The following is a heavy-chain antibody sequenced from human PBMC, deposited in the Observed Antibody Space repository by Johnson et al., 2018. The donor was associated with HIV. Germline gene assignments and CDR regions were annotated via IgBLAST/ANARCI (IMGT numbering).Heavy chain of an antibody. CDR1: GFNFNHAW. D-gene: IGHD6-13*01. V-gene: IGHV3-15*01. CDR2: IKSKTDGGTT. J-gene: IGHJ3*02. Sequence: VQLVESGGGLVKPGKSLRLSCEASGFNFNHAWMSWVRQAPGKGLEWVGRIKSKTDGGTTDYAAPVKGRFTISRDDSKNTLYLQMNSLKTEDTAVYYCTTAAAAPYAFDIWGQGTMVTVSS. CDR3: TTAAAAPYAFDI.